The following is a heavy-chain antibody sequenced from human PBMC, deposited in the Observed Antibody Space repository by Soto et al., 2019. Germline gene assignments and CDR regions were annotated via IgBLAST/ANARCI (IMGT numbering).Heavy chain of an antibody. CDR2: IKQDGSEK. Sequence: PGGSLRLSCAAPGFTFSSYWMSWVRQAPGKGLEWVANIKQDGSEKYYVDSVKGRFTISRDNAKNSLYLQMNSLRAEDTAVYYCARGDDMIVGPPGDYWGQGTLVTSPQ. D-gene: IGHD3-22*01. CDR1: GFTFSSYW. V-gene: IGHV3-7*05. J-gene: IGHJ4*02. CDR3: ARGDDMIVGPPGDY.